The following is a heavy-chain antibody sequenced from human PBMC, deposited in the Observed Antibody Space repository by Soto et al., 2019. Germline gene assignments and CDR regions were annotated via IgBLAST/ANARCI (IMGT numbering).Heavy chain of an antibody. V-gene: IGHV4-34*01. D-gene: IGHD3-10*01. J-gene: IGHJ6*03. Sequence: SETLSLTCAVYGESFSGYYWSWIRKPPGKGLEWIGEINHSGSTNHNPSLKSRVTISVDTSKNQFSLKLSSVTAADTAVYCCARCFRGKPKNMDVWGKGTTVTVSS. CDR2: INHSGST. CDR1: GESFSGYY. CDR3: ARCFRGKPKNMDV.